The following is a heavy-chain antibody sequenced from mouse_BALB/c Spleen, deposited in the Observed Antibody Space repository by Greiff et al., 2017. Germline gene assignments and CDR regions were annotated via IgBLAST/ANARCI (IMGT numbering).Heavy chain of an antibody. CDR1: GYTFTSYW. CDR2: IDPSDSYT. Sequence: QVQLQQPGAELVKPGASVKLSCKASGYTFTSYWMHWVKQRPGQGLEWIGEIDPSDSYTNYNQKFKGKATLTVDKSSSTAYMQLSSLTSEDSAVYYCANWDYWGQGTTLTVSS. CDR3: ANWDY. V-gene: IGHV1-69*02. D-gene: IGHD4-1*01. J-gene: IGHJ2*01.